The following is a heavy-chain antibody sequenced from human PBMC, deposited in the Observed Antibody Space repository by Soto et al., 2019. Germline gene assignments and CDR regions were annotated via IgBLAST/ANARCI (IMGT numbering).Heavy chain of an antibody. J-gene: IGHJ4*02. D-gene: IGHD6-6*01. V-gene: IGHV3-23*01. Sequence: PGGSLRLSCAATGFTFSSYAMSWVRQAPGRGLEWVSIISGNGGSTYYAASVKGRFTISRDNTKNTLYLQMDSLTAEDTAVYYFAKGSEFSNSYTLDFDFWGQGALVTVS. CDR2: ISGNGGST. CDR3: AKGSEFSNSYTLDFDF. CDR1: GFTFSSYA.